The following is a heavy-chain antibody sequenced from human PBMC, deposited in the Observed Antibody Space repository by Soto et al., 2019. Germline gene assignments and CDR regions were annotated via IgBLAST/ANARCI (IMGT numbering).Heavy chain of an antibody. CDR2: ISGSGGST. V-gene: IGHV3-23*01. Sequence: EVQLLESGGGLVQPGGSLRLSCAASGFTFSSYARSWVRQAPGKVLEWVSVISGSGGSTYYADSVKCRFTISRDNSKNTLYLQMNSLRAEDTAVYYCAKRSYGLHFDYWGQGTLVTVSS. D-gene: IGHD5-18*01. J-gene: IGHJ4*02. CDR3: AKRSYGLHFDY. CDR1: GFTFSSYA.